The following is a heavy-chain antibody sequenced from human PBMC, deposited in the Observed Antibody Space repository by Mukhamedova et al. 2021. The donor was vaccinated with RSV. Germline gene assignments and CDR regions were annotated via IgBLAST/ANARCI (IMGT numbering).Heavy chain of an antibody. D-gene: IGHD6-6*01. V-gene: IGHV3-23*01. J-gene: IGHJ6*02. Sequence: YADSVKGRFTISRDNSKNTLYLQMNSLRAEDTAVYYCAKGSSSSSPAGGGMDVWGQGTTVTVSS. CDR3: AKGSSSSSPAGGGMDV.